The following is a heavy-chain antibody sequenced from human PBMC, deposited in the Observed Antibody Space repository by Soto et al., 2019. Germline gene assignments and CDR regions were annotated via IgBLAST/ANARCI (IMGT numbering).Heavy chain of an antibody. CDR2: IFSNDEN. Sequence: QVTLKESGPVLVKPTETLTLTCTVSGFSLSNARMGVSWIHQPPGTALQWLAHIFSNDENAYSTSLKSRLTISKATSKCRVGRTMTNMDPVDTATYYCARMPEYSSSSVYWSFELWGRGALVTVSS. CDR1: GFSLSNARMG. V-gene: IGHV2-26*01. CDR3: ARMPEYSSSSVYWSFEL. D-gene: IGHD6-6*01. J-gene: IGHJ2*01.